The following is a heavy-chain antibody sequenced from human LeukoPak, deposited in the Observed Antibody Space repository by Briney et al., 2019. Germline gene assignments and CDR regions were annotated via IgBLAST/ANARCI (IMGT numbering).Heavy chain of an antibody. V-gene: IGHV3-64*01. Sequence: GGSLRLSCAASGFTFGSYAMSWVRQAPGKGLEYVSAISTTGGRTYYVNSVRGRFTISRDNSKNTLYLQMGSLRAEDTAVYYCARDVGPYWGQGTLVTVSS. D-gene: IGHD2-15*01. CDR3: ARDVGPY. J-gene: IGHJ4*02. CDR2: ISTTGGRT. CDR1: GFTFGSYA.